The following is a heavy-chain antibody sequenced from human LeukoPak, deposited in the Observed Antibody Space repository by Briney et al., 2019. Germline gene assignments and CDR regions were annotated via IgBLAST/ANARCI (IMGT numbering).Heavy chain of an antibody. Sequence: NPSETLSLTCTVSGGSISSSSYYWGWIRQPPGKGLEWIGSIYYSGSTYYNPSLKSRVTISVDTSKNEFSLKLSSVTAADTAVYYCARALVVTFGLKDAFDIWGQGTMVTVSS. J-gene: IGHJ3*02. D-gene: IGHD2-21*02. CDR3: ARALVVTFGLKDAFDI. CDR1: GGSISSSSYY. V-gene: IGHV4-39*07. CDR2: IYYSGST.